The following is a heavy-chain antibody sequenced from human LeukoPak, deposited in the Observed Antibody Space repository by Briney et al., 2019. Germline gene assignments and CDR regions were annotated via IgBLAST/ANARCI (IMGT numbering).Heavy chain of an antibody. D-gene: IGHD2-2*01. CDR2: MNPNSGNT. Sequence: ASVKVSCKASGYTFTSYDINWVRQATGQGLEWMGWMNPNSGNTGYAQKFQGRVTITRNTSISTAYMELSSLRSEDTAVYYCARGNRVVRPAAYYSDYWGQGTLVTVSS. CDR1: GYTFTSYD. J-gene: IGHJ4*02. CDR3: ARGNRVVRPAAYYSDY. V-gene: IGHV1-8*03.